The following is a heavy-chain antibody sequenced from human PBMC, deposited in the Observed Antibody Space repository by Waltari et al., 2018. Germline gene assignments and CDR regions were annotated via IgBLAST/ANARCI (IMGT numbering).Heavy chain of an antibody. Sequence: EVQLVESGGGPGKPGGSLRRYGAADGCTVSSERLIWVRQAPGKWLGCVSSISSSSSYIYYADSVKCRFTISRDNAKNSLYLQMNSLRAEDTAVYYCARPRSSSSRYFDYWGQGTLVTVSS. J-gene: IGHJ4*02. V-gene: IGHV3-21*01. CDR1: GCTVSSER. CDR2: ISSSSSYI. D-gene: IGHD6-6*01. CDR3: ARPRSSSSRYFDY.